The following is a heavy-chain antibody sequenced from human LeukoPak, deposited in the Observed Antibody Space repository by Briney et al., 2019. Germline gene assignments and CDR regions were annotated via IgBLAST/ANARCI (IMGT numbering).Heavy chain of an antibody. CDR3: AREPHNYDSSGYYLD. V-gene: IGHV1-18*01. J-gene: IGHJ4*02. CDR2: ISAYNGNT. Sequence: ASVKVSCKASGYTFTSYGISWVRQAPGQGLEWMGWISAYNGNTNYAQKLQGRVTMTTDTSTSTAYIELRSLRSDDTAVYYCAREPHNYDSSGYYLDWGQGTLVTVSS. CDR1: GYTFTSYG. D-gene: IGHD3-22*01.